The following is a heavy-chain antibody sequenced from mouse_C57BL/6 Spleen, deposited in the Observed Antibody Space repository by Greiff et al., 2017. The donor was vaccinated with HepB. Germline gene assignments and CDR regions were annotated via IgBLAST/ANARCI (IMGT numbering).Heavy chain of an antibody. CDR3: ASYYGNRYYAMDY. V-gene: IGHV1-7*01. CDR1: GYTFTSYW. J-gene: IGHJ4*01. CDR2: INPSSGYT. D-gene: IGHD2-1*01. Sequence: VQLQQSGAELAKPGASVKLSCKASGYTFTSYWMHWVKQRPGQGLEWIGYINPSSGYTKYNQKFKDKATLTADKSSSPAYMQLSSLTYEDSAVYYCASYYGNRYYAMDYWGQGTSVTVSS.